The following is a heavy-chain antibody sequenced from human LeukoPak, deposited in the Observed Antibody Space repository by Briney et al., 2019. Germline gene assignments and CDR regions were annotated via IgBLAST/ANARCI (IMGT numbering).Heavy chain of an antibody. CDR3: ATRGTTATKYFEH. CDR2: ITSGGST. Sequence: GGSLRLSCAASGFTFSSYVMSWVRQSPGKGLEWVSTITSGGSTYYADSVKGRFTISRDNSKNMLHLQMKSLRAEDTAVYYCATRGTTATKYFEHWGQGTLVTVSS. D-gene: IGHD1-1*01. CDR1: GFTFSSYV. V-gene: IGHV3-23*01. J-gene: IGHJ4*02.